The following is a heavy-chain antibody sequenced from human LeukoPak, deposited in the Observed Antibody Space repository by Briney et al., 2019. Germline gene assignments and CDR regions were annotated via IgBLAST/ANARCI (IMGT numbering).Heavy chain of an antibody. J-gene: IGHJ4*02. Sequence: SGPTLVKPTQILTLTCTFSGFSLTTSGVGVGWIRQPPGKALEWLGLIYWDDDARYNPSLKRRLTITKDTSKNQVVLTVTNMDPVDTATYYCVHSNILTLGGIDSWGQGTLVTVSS. CDR1: GFSLTTSGVG. D-gene: IGHD3-9*01. CDR3: VHSNILTLGGIDS. V-gene: IGHV2-5*02. CDR2: IYWDDDA.